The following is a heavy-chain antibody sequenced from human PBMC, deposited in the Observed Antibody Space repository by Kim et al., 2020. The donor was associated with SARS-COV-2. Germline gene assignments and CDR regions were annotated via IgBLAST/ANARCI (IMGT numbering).Heavy chain of an antibody. Sequence: SETLSLTCTVSGGSISSSSYYWGWIRQPPGKGLEWIGSIYYSGSTYYNPSLKSRVTISVDTSKNQFSLKLSSVTAADTAVYYCARSPKQWLAKFDYWGQGTLVTVSS. CDR2: IYYSGST. CDR3: ARSPKQWLAKFDY. V-gene: IGHV4-39*01. J-gene: IGHJ4*02. D-gene: IGHD6-19*01. CDR1: GGSISSSSYY.